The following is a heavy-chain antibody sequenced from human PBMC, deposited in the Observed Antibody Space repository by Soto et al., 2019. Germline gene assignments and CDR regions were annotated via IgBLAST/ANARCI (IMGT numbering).Heavy chain of an antibody. CDR1: GFTVSSNY. V-gene: IGHV3-66*01. Sequence: GGSLRLSCAASGFTVSSNYMSWVRQAPGKGLEWVSVIYSGGSTYYADSVKGRFTISRDNSKNTLYLQMNSLRAEDTAVYYCARGKAADAFDIWGQGTMVTVSS. CDR2: IYSGGST. CDR3: ARGKAADAFDI. D-gene: IGHD6-13*01. J-gene: IGHJ3*02.